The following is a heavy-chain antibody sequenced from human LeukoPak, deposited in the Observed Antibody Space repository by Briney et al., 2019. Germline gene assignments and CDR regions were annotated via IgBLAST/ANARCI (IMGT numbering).Heavy chain of an antibody. CDR3: AKDELYSSGWYGFDY. D-gene: IGHD6-19*01. J-gene: IGHJ4*02. CDR2: ISGSGGST. CDR1: GFTVSSNY. Sequence: GGSLRLSCAASGFTVSSNYMSWVRQAPGKGLEWVSAISGSGGSTYYADSVKGRFTISRDNSKNTLYLQMNSLRAEDTAVYYCAKDELYSSGWYGFDYWGQGTLVTVSS. V-gene: IGHV3-23*01.